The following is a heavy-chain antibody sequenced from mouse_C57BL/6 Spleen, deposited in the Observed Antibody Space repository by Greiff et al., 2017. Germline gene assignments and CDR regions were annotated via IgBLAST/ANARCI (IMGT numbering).Heavy chain of an antibody. D-gene: IGHD3-2*02. CDR1: GYAFSSSW. CDR3: ARRGGTAQAQFAY. J-gene: IGHJ3*01. Sequence: QVQLQQSGPELVKPGASVKISCKASGYAFSSSWMNWVKQRPGKGLEWIGRIYPGDGDTNYNGKFKGKATLTADKSSSTAYMQLSSLTSEDAAVYFCARRGGTAQAQFAYWGQGTLVTVSA. CDR2: IYPGDGDT. V-gene: IGHV1-82*01.